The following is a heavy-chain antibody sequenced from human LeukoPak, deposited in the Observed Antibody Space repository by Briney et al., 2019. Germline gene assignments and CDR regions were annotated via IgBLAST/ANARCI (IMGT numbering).Heavy chain of an antibody. J-gene: IGHJ5*02. D-gene: IGHD3-22*01. CDR2: IYYSGST. Sequence: SETLSLTCTVSGGSINSYYWSWIRQHPGKGLEWIGYIYYSGSTYYNPSLKSRVTISVDTSKNQYSLKLSSVTAADTAVYYCARGKWYYYDSSDPHNWFDPWGQGTLVTVSS. CDR3: ARGKWYYYDSSDPHNWFDP. CDR1: GGSINSYY. V-gene: IGHV4-59*06.